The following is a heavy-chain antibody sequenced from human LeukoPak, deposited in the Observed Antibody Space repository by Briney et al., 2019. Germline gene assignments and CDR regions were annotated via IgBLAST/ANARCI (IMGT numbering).Heavy chain of an antibody. CDR2: IYSGGST. CDR3: ARRANWGSRTAFDI. Sequence: GGSLRLSCAASGFTVSSNYMSWVRQAPGKGLEWVSVIYSGGSTYYADPVKGRFTISRDNSKNTLYLQMNSLRAEDTAVYYCARRANWGSRTAFDIWGQGTMVTVSS. V-gene: IGHV3-53*01. D-gene: IGHD7-27*01. CDR1: GFTVSSNY. J-gene: IGHJ3*02.